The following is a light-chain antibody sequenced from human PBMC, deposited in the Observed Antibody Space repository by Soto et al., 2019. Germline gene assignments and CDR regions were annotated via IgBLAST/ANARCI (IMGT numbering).Light chain of an antibody. CDR2: EDN. CDR1: SSDVRNYHL. V-gene: IGLV2-23*02. J-gene: IGLJ2*01. CDR3: CSYAGFGPFVL. Sequence: QSALTQPASVSGSPGQSITISCTGTSSDVRNYHLVSWYQQRPGKAPKLMIYEDNKRPSGGSDRFSGAKSGNTASLTISGLQADDEASYYCCSYAGFGPFVLFGGGTKLTVL.